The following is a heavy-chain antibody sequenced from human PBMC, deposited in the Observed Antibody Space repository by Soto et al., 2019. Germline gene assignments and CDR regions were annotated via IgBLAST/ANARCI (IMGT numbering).Heavy chain of an antibody. CDR2: IKSKTDGGTT. Sequence: EVQLVESGGGLVKPGGSLRLSCAASGFTFSNAWMNWVRQAPGKGLEWGGRIKSKTDGGTTDYAAPVKGRFTISRDDSKNTLYLQMNSLKTEDTAVYYCTTRGRITMVRGVNDDYWGQGTLVTVSS. D-gene: IGHD3-10*01. V-gene: IGHV3-15*07. CDR1: GFTFSNAW. J-gene: IGHJ4*02. CDR3: TTRGRITMVRGVNDDY.